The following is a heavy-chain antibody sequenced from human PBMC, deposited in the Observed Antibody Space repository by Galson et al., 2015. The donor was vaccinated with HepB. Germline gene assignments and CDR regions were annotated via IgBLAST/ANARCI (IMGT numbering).Heavy chain of an antibody. J-gene: IGHJ3*01. CDR3: AGGLTIFGVVTN. CDR2: ISYDGSNK. D-gene: IGHD3-3*01. V-gene: IGHV3-30-3*01. CDR1: GFTFSSYA. Sequence: SLRLSCAASGFTFSSYAMHWVRQAPGKGLEWVAVISYDGSNKYYADSVKGRFTISRDNSKNTLYLQMNSLRAEDTAVYYCAGGLTIFGVVTNWGQGTMVTVSS.